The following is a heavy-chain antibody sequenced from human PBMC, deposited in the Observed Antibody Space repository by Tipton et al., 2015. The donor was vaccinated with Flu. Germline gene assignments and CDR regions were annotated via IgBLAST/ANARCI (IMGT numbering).Heavy chain of an antibody. J-gene: IGHJ5*02. D-gene: IGHD5-18*01. CDR3: ARGPWIQLGPNWFDP. CDR1: GGSISSYY. V-gene: IGHV4-4*07. Sequence: TQSLTCTVSGGSISSYYWSWIRQPAGKGLEWIGRISTSGSTNYNASLESRVTMSRDTSKNHFSLRLSSATAADTAVYYCARGPWIQLGPNWFDPWGQGTLVTVSS. CDR2: ISTSGST.